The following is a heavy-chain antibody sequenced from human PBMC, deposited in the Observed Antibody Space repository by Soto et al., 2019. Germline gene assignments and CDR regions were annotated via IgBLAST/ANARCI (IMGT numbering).Heavy chain of an antibody. CDR2: IKSRSDGGTT. D-gene: IGHD2-2*01. Sequence: GGSLRLSCAASAFTSSNAWMTWVRQAPGKGLEWIGRIKSRSDGGTTDYAAPVKGRFVISRDDSKNTLYLQMNSLKTDDTAVYYCARDPGCEVCSSYGMDVWGQGTTVTVSS. J-gene: IGHJ6*02. CDR1: AFTSSNAW. V-gene: IGHV3-15*01. CDR3: ARDPGCEVCSSYGMDV.